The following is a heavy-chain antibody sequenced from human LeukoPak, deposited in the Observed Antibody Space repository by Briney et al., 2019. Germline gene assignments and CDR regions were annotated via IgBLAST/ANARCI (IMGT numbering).Heavy chain of an antibody. CDR3: AREENSSSPPFDY. CDR2: INPNSGGT. D-gene: IGHD6-6*01. Sequence: ASVKVSCKASGYTFTGYYMHWVRQAPGQGLEWMGWINPNSGGTNYAQKFQGRVTMTRDTSISTAYMELSRLRSDDTAVYYCAREENSSSPPFDYWGQGTLVTVSS. V-gene: IGHV1-2*02. CDR1: GYTFTGYY. J-gene: IGHJ4*02.